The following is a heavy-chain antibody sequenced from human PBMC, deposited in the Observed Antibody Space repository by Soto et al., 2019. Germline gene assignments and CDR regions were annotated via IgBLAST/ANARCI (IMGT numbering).Heavy chain of an antibody. V-gene: IGHV4-31*03. Sequence: QVQLQESGPGLVRPSQTLSLTCNVSGDSIDSGGSYWSWIRQRPGKGLEWIGYIYYTGSSYYNPSRKSRLTLSLDTSNNQFSLQLRSVTAADTAVYYCARERQLGPSSGRLDFWGLGTLVTVSS. CDR3: ARERQLGPSSGRLDF. CDR1: GDSIDSGGSY. CDR2: IYYTGSS. D-gene: IGHD6-6*01. J-gene: IGHJ4*02.